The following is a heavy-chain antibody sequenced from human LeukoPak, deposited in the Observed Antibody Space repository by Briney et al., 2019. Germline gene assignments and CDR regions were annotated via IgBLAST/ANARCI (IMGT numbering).Heavy chain of an antibody. Sequence: SETLSLTCTVSGGSISSGDYYWSWIRQPPGKGLEWIGYISNSGSSNYNPSLKSRVTISVDTSKNQFSLKLSSVTAADTAMYYCAREIYSSSSTSDAFDIWGQGTMVTVPS. CDR1: GGSISSGDYY. CDR2: ISNSGSS. V-gene: IGHV4-30-4*01. CDR3: AREIYSSSSTSDAFDI. D-gene: IGHD6-6*01. J-gene: IGHJ3*02.